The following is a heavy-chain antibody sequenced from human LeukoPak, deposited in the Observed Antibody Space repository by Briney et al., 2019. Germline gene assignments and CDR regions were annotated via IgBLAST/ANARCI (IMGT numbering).Heavy chain of an antibody. J-gene: IGHJ4*02. CDR3: AREEYGDYVGYFDY. V-gene: IGHV3-74*01. Sequence: GGSLRLSCAASGFTFSSYWMHWVRQAPGKGLLWVSRINSDVSSTSYADSVKGRFTISRDNAKNTLYLQMNSLRAEDTAVYYCAREEYGDYVGYFDYWGQGTLVTVSS. CDR2: INSDVSST. D-gene: IGHD4-17*01. CDR1: GFTFSSYW.